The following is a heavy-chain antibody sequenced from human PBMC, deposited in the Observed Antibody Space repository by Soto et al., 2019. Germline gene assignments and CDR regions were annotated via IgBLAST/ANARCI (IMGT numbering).Heavy chain of an antibody. V-gene: IGHV4-59*08. CDR2: IYYSGST. J-gene: IGHJ6*03. D-gene: IGHD2-2*02. CDR3: ARRTLGYCSSTSCYTYMDV. Sequence: GKGLEWIGYIYYSGSTNYNPSLKSRVTISVDTSKDQFSLKLSSVTAADTAVYYCARRTLGYCSSTSCYTYMDVLGKGTTVIVSS.